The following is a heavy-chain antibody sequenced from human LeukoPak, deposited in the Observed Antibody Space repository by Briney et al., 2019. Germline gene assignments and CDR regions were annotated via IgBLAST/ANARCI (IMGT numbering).Heavy chain of an antibody. Sequence: GASVKVSCKASGYTFTGYYMHWVRQAPGQGLEWMGWINPNSGGTNYAQKFQGRVTMTRDTSISTAYMELSRLRSDDTAIYYCARDQQQGDHYSFYYMDFWGEGTTVIVSS. CDR1: GYTFTGYY. CDR2: INPNSGGT. J-gene: IGHJ6*03. CDR3: ARDQQQGDHYSFYYMDF. D-gene: IGHD1/OR15-1a*01. V-gene: IGHV1-2*02.